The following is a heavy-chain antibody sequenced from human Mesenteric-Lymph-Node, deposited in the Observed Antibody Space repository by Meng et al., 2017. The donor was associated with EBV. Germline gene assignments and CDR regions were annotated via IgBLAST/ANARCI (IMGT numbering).Heavy chain of an antibody. Sequence: QVQRQQWCPGLLTPSATLSLTCGVTGGSFGGYYWTWIRQPPGKGLEWIGEINHVGSTNYNPSLKSRVTISVDTSKTQFSLQLRSVTAADTAAYYCARGGERSYFEIWGQGTLVTVSS. J-gene: IGHJ4*02. V-gene: IGHV4-34*02. CDR2: INHVGST. CDR1: GGSFGGYY. CDR3: ARGGERSYFEI. D-gene: IGHD3-10*01.